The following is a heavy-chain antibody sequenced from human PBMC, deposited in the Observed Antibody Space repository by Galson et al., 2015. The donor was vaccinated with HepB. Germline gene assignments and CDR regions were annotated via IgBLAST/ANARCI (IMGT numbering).Heavy chain of an antibody. J-gene: IGHJ4*02. V-gene: IGHV1-18*01. CDR1: GYTFTIYG. CDR2: ISAYNGDT. D-gene: IGHD3-22*01. Sequence: SVKVSCKASGYTFTIYGISWVRQAPGQGLEWMGWISAYNGDTKFAQKLQGRVTMTTDTPTSTAYMDLRSLRSDDTAVYYCARDSGYNYESSGYPDFDYWGQGTLVTVSS. CDR3: ARDSGYNYESSGYPDFDY.